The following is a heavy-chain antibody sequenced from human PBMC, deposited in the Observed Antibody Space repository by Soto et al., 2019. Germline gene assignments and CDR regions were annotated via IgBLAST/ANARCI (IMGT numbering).Heavy chain of an antibody. CDR1: GITFIYAW. D-gene: IGHD2-21*01. CDR3: THLLSLAHPYSYL. J-gene: IGHJ4*02. CDR2: IKSQASGGTI. V-gene: IGHV3-15*07. Sequence: PGGSLRLSCAASGITFIYAWMDWVRQAPGKRLEWVGRIKSQASGGTIDYAAPVKGRFTISRDDSKNTVYLQMDSLKTEDTAVYYCTHLLSLAHPYSYLWRQGTQVTVSS.